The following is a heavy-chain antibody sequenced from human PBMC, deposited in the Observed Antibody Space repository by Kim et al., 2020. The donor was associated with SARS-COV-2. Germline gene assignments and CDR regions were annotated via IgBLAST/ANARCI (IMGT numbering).Heavy chain of an antibody. D-gene: IGHD3-22*01. CDR3: AKVTGSDYYDSSGYYYFDY. CDR2: ISGSGGST. J-gene: IGHJ4*02. CDR1: GFTFSSYA. V-gene: IGHV3-23*01. Sequence: GGSLRLSCAASGFTFSSYAMSWVRQAPGKGLEWVSAISGSGGSTYYADSVKGRFTISRDNSKNTLYLQMNSLRAEDTAVYYCAKVTGSDYYDSSGYYYFDYWGQGTLVTVSS.